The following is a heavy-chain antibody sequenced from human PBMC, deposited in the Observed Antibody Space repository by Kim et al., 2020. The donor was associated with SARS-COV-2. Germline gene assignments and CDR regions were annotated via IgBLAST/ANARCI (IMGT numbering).Heavy chain of an antibody. CDR2: GYP. Sequence: GYPSYADPVRGRFTISRDRSKNTLYLQMNSLRVEDTAVYYCLAGGRFPDYWGQGTLVTVSS. CDR3: LAGGRFPDY. D-gene: IGHD3-16*01. V-gene: IGHV3-23*01. J-gene: IGHJ4*02.